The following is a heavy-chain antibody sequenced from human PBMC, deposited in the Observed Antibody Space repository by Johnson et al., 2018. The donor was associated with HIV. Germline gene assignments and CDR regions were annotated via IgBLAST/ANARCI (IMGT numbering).Heavy chain of an antibody. CDR3: AKDGATRAFDI. Sequence: EVQLVESGGGLVQPGGSLRLSCAASGFTFSSYDMHWVRQATGKGLEWVSAIGTAGDTYYPGSVKGRFTISRDNSKNTLYLQMNSLRAEDTAVYYCAKDGATRAFDIWGQGTMVTVSS. J-gene: IGHJ3*02. CDR2: IGTAGDT. CDR1: GFTFSSYD. V-gene: IGHV3-13*01. D-gene: IGHD1-26*01.